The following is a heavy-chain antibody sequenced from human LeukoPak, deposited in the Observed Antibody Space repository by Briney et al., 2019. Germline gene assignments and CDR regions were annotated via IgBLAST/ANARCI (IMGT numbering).Heavy chain of an antibody. D-gene: IGHD3-22*01. CDR2: IYYSGST. CDR1: GGSISSYY. Sequence: SETLSLTCTVSGGSISSYYWSWIRQPPGKGLEWIGYIYYSGSTNYNPSLKSRVTISVDTSKNQFSLKLGSVTAADTAVYYCARNSPRPYYYDSSGYHPAHFDYWGQGTLVTVSS. V-gene: IGHV4-59*01. J-gene: IGHJ4*02. CDR3: ARNSPRPYYYDSSGYHPAHFDY.